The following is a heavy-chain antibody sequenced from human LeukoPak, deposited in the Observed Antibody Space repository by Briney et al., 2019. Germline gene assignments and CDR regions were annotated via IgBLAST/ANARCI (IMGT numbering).Heavy chain of an antibody. CDR3: AKDGSGHDSGKFDY. Sequence: GGFLRLSCAASGFTFSSYVMTWVRQAPGKGLDWVSGVSGSGGSTYYADSMKGRFTISRDNSKNTLYLHMNSLRAEDTAVYYCAKDGSGHDSGKFDYWGQGTLITVSS. CDR2: VSGSGGST. CDR1: GFTFSSYV. D-gene: IGHD5-12*01. J-gene: IGHJ4*02. V-gene: IGHV3-23*01.